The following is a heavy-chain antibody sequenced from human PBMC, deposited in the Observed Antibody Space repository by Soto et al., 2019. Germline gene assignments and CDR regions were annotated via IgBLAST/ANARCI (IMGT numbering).Heavy chain of an antibody. D-gene: IGHD2-2*01. V-gene: IGHV3-30*18. CDR1: GFMFSSYG. CDR2: ISYGGTYK. CDR3: AKQYTDLVIGAFDV. J-gene: IGHJ3*01. Sequence: GGSLRLSCAASGFMFSSYGIHWVRQAPGRGLEWVAVISYGGTYKYYADSVKGRFTLSRDNSENTVSLQMNSLRPEDTAVYYCAKQYTDLVIGAFDVWGPGAMVTVSS.